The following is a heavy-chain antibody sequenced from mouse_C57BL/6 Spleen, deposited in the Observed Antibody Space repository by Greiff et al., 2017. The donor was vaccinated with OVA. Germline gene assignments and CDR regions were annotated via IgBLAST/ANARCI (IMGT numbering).Heavy chain of an antibody. V-gene: IGHV1-52*01. J-gene: IGHJ4*01. CDR1: GYTFTSYW. CDR2: IDPSDSET. CDR3: ARGRFITTVVGYYYAMDY. Sequence: QVQLQQPGAELVRPGSSVKLSCKASGYTFTSYWMHWVKQRPIQGLEWIGNIDPSDSETHYNQKFKDKATLTVDKSSSTAYMQLSSLTSEDSAVYYCARGRFITTVVGYYYAMDYWGQGTSVTVSS. D-gene: IGHD1-1*01.